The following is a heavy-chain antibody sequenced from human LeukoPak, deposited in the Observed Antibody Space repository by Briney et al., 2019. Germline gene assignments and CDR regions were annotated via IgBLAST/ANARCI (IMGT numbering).Heavy chain of an antibody. CDR2: TNRDGSEK. CDR1: EFTSSNFW. V-gene: IGHV3-7*01. D-gene: IGHD1-26*01. J-gene: IGHJ3*02. Sequence: PGGSLRLSCAASEFTSSNFWMSWVRQAPGKGLEWVANTNRDGSEKYYVDSVKGRVTISRDNAMNFLYLQLNSLRVDDTAVYYCARDSGSCRGCAFDIWGQGTVVTVSS. CDR3: ARDSGSCRGCAFDI.